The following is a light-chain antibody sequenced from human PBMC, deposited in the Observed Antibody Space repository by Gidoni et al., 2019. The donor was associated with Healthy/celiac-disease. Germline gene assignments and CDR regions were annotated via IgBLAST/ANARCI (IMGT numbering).Light chain of an antibody. Sequence: DIQMTQSPSSLSASVGDRVTITCRASQSISSYLNWYQQKPGTAPKLLIYAASSLQSGVPSRFSGSGSGTDFTLTISSMQPEDFATYYCQQSYSTPPLTFXGXTKVEIK. CDR2: AAS. J-gene: IGKJ4*01. V-gene: IGKV1-39*01. CDR1: QSISSY. CDR3: QQSYSTPPLT.